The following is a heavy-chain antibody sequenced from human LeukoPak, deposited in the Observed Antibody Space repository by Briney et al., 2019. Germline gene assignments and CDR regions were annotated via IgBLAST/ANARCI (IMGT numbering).Heavy chain of an antibody. V-gene: IGHV3-7*01. CDR3: ARIMTTVTTVEY. D-gene: IGHD4-17*01. CDR1: AFIFSGHW. Sequence: GGSLRLSCEGSAFIFSGHWMNWVRLTPGKGLEWVASIKEDGSERQYVDSVKGRFSISRDNTKGSLFLQLNSLRAEDTAVYYCARIMTTVTTVEYWGQGTLVTVSS. J-gene: IGHJ4*02. CDR2: IKEDGSER.